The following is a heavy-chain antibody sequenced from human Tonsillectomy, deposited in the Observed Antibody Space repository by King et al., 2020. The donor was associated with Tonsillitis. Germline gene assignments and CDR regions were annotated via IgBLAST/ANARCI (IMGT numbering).Heavy chain of an antibody. J-gene: IGHJ5*02. CDR1: GFSFSNYW. CDR3: ARDHWDRTTCSMEGT. Sequence: VQLVESGGGLVQPGRSLRLSCAASGFSFSNYWMSWVRQAPGKGLEWVAYIKQDGSEKYCVDSVKGRFTISRDNAKKSVLLQMNSLRAEDTAVYYCARDHWDRTTCSMEGTWGQGTLVTVPP. D-gene: IGHD2-2*01. CDR2: IKQDGSEK. V-gene: IGHV3-7*01.